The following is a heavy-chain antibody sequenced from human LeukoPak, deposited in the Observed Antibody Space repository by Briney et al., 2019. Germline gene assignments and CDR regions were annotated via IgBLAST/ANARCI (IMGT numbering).Heavy chain of an antibody. CDR2: ISAHNGNT. Sequence: ASVKVSCKASGYTFTSYGISWVRQAPGQGLEWMGWISAHNGNTNYAQKLQGRVTMTTDTSTSTAYMELSSLRFEDTAMYYCARLNGDDSTGYYFDYWGQGTLVTVSS. V-gene: IGHV1-18*01. J-gene: IGHJ4*02. CDR1: GYTFTSYG. D-gene: IGHD3-22*01. CDR3: ARLNGDDSTGYYFDY.